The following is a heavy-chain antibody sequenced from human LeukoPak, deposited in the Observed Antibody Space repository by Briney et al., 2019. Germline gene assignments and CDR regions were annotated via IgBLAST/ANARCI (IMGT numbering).Heavy chain of an antibody. J-gene: IGHJ4*02. CDR1: GGSISSYY. CDR2: IYTSENTFYTPPTGST. Sequence: SETLSLTCTVSGGSISSYYWSWIRQPAGKELEWIGRIYTSENTFYTPPTGSTNYNPSLKSRVTMSVDTSKSQFSLRLSSVTAADTAVYYCARETPSEGSTLFWGQGTLVTVSS. D-gene: IGHD1-14*01. CDR3: ARETPSEGSTLF. V-gene: IGHV4-4*07.